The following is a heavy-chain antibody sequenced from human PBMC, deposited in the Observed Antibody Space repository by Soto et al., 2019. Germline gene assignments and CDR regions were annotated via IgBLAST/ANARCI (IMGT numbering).Heavy chain of an antibody. J-gene: IGHJ4*02. CDR1: GDSVSSNSAA. V-gene: IGHV6-1*01. D-gene: IGHD3-22*01. CDR2: TYYRSKWYN. Sequence: SQTLSLTCAISGDSVSSNSAAWNWIRQSPSRGLEWLGRTYYRSKWYNDYAVSVKSRITINPDTSKNQFSLQLNSVTPEDTAVYYCARGFTYYHDSSGYSTIDYWGQGTLVTVSS. CDR3: ARGFTYYHDSSGYSTIDY.